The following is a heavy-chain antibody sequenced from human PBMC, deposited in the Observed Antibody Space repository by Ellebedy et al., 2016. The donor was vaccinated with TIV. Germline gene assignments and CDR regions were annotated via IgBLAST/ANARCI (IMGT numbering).Heavy chain of an antibody. CDR1: GFSFSSYW. Sequence: GESLKISCAASGFSFSSYWMHWVRQAPGKGLVWVSRINSDGNITNYADSVKGRFTISRDNAEKTLYLQINSLRVEETAVYYCASPVPPRGCPTEGFHVWGQGTVVTVSS. V-gene: IGHV3-74*01. CDR2: INSDGNIT. D-gene: IGHD3-10*01. CDR3: ASPVPPRGCPTEGFHV. J-gene: IGHJ3*01.